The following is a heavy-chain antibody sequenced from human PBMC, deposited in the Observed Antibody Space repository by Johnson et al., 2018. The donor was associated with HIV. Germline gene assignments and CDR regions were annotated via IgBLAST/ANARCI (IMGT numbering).Heavy chain of an antibody. CDR3: ARQKLGGGWTLDDAFDI. D-gene: IGHD3-16*01. J-gene: IGHJ3*02. CDR2: KSYDGSNK. Sequence: VQLMESGGGVVQPGRSLRLSCAASGFTFSRYGMHWVRQAPGKGLEWVLVKSYDGSNKYYADSVKGRFTISRDNSKNTLYLQMNSLRAEDTAVYYCARQKLGGGWTLDDAFDIWGQGTMVTVSS. CDR1: GFTFSRYG. V-gene: IGHV3-30*03.